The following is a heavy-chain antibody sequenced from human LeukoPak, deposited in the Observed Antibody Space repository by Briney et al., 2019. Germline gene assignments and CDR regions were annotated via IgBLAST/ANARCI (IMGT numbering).Heavy chain of an antibody. J-gene: IGHJ4*02. D-gene: IGHD4-11*01. Sequence: PSETLSLTCAVYGGAFSGYYWSWIRQPPGKGLEWIGEINHSGDTKYNPSLKSRVSMSVDVSKDQFSLKLTSLTAADTAMYYCARGSRNYNNYEGADYWGQGTLVTVSS. V-gene: IGHV4-34*01. CDR1: GGAFSGYY. CDR2: INHSGDT. CDR3: ARGSRNYNNYEGADY.